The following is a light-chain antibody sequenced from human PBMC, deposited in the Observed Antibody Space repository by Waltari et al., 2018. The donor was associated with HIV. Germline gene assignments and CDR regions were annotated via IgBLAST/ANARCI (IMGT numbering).Light chain of an antibody. CDR3: CSYTGSYTWV. CDR1: SSDVGVYNF. Sequence: QSALTQPRSVSGSPGQSVPISCTGTSSDVGVYNFFSWYQQHPGKAPKLVIYDVSKWPSGVPDRFSGSKSGNTASLTISGLQAEDEADYYCCSYTGSYTWVFGGGTELTVL. CDR2: DVS. V-gene: IGLV2-11*01. J-gene: IGLJ3*02.